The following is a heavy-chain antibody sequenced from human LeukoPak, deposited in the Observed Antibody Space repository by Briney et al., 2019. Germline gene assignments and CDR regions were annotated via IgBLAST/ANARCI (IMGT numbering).Heavy chain of an antibody. CDR1: GGSISSYY. CDR3: ARDGELQRGFDY. Sequence: PSETLSLTCTASGGSISSYYGSWIRQPPGKGLEWIGYIYYSGSTNYNPSLKSRVTISVDTSNHQSSLKLSSVTAADTAVYYCARDGELQRGFDYWGQGTLVTVSS. D-gene: IGHD1-26*01. J-gene: IGHJ4*02. CDR2: IYYSGST. V-gene: IGHV4-59*01.